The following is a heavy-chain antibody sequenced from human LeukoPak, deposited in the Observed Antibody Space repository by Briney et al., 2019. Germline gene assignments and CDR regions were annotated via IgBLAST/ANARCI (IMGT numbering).Heavy chain of an antibody. D-gene: IGHD3-10*01. CDR1: GYTFTSYG. V-gene: IGHV1-18*01. CDR2: ISAYNGNT. CDR3: ATGTYYYGSGSYYDY. Sequence: GASVKVSCKASGYTFTSYGISWVRQAPGQGLEWMGWISAYNGNTNYAQKFQGRVTITADESTSTAYMELSSLRSEDTAVYYCATGTYYYGSGSYYDYWGQGTLVTVSS. J-gene: IGHJ4*02.